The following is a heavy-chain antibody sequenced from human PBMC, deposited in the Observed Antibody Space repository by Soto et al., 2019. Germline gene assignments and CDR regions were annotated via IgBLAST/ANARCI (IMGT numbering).Heavy chain of an antibody. D-gene: IGHD2-15*01. CDR3: ARDKRIRKGYCSGGSCYGEYYYYGTEA. CDR1: GGSISSYY. CDR2: IYYSVST. Sequence: SETLSLTCTVSGGSISSYYWSWIRQPPGKGLEWIGYIYYSVSTNYNPSPKSRVTISVDTSKNQFSLKLSSVTAADTAVYYCARDKRIRKGYCSGGSCYGEYYYYGTEAWGQGTSVSVS. V-gene: IGHV4-59*01. J-gene: IGHJ6*02.